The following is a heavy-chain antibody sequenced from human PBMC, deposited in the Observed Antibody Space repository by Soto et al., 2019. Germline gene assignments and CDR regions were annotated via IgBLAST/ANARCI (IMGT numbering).Heavy chain of an antibody. CDR3: AKDPRGSIRGYFDY. V-gene: IGHV3-23*01. CDR2: ISGSGVST. Sequence: GGSLRLSCAASGFTFSSDAMTWVRQAPGKGLEWVSAISGSGVSTYYADSVKGRFTISRDNSKNTLYLQMNSPRADDTAVYYCAKDPRGSIRGYFDYWGQGTLVTV. J-gene: IGHJ4*02. D-gene: IGHD2-15*01. CDR1: GFTFSSDA.